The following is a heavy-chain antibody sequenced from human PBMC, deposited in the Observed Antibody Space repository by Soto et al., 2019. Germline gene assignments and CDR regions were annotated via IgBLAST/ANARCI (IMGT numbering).Heavy chain of an antibody. J-gene: IGHJ6*03. CDR3: ARGSSMWAPGNNYYYYMDV. CDR2: IWYDGSNK. CDR1: GFTFSSYG. V-gene: IGHV3-33*01. D-gene: IGHD1-26*01. Sequence: QVQLVESGGGVVQPGRSLRLSCAASGFTFSSYGMHWVRQAPGKGLEWVAVIWYDGSNKYYADSVKGRFTISRDNSKNTLYLQMNSLRAEDTAVYYWARGSSMWAPGNNYYYYMDVWGKGTTVTVSS.